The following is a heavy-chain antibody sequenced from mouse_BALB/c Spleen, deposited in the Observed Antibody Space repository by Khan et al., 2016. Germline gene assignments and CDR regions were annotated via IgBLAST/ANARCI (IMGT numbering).Heavy chain of an antibody. Sequence: VQLQQSGPGLVKPSQSLSLTCTVTGYSITSDYAWNWIRQFPGNKLEWMGNIGYSGSTSYNPSLKSRISIIRDTSKIQFGLELNSVATEDTATSTCARGGLYAMDYWGEGTSATVSS. CDR2: IGYSGST. D-gene: IGHD1-1*02. CDR1: GYSITSDYA. V-gene: IGHV3-2*02. J-gene: IGHJ4*01. CDR3: ARGGLYAMDY.